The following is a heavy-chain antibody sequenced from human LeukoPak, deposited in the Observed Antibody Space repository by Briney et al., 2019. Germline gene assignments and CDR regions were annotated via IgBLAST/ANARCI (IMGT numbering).Heavy chain of an antibody. J-gene: IGHJ6*03. V-gene: IGHV3-30*01. CDR3: ARDSPSRDSSDYMDV. Sequence: GGSLRLSCAASGSARLYAMHWVRQAPGKGLEWVAVISYDGSNKYYADSVKGRFTISRDNSKNTLYLQMNSLRAEDTAVYYCARDSPSRDSSDYMDVWGKGTTVTVSS. D-gene: IGHD6-6*01. CDR2: ISYDGSNK. CDR1: GSARLYA.